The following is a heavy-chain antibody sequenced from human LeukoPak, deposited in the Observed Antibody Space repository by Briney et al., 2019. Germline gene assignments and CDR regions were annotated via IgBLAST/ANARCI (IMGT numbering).Heavy chain of an antibody. V-gene: IGHV3-30*03. CDR3: AREASVTNWYFDL. CDR2: IASDGSAQ. D-gene: IGHD2-2*01. CDR1: GFTFSSHG. Sequence: PGGSLRLSCAASGFTFSSHGMQWVRQAPGKGLEWVTVIASDGSAQYYTDSVKGRFTTSRDNSKNMLYLQMDSLRTEDTAVYYCAREASVTNWYFDLWDRGALVSVSS. J-gene: IGHJ2*01.